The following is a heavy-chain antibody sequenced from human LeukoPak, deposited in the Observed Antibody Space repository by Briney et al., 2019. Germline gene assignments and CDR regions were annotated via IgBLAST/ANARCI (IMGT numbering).Heavy chain of an antibody. CDR2: IWYDGSNK. D-gene: IGHD1-26*01. CDR1: GFTFSSYG. Sequence: GRSLRLSCAASGFTFSSYGMHWVRQAPGKGLEWVAVIWYDGSNKYYADSVKGRFTISRDNSKNTLYLQMNSLRAEDTAVYYCARDLRGNRGSLDYWGQGTLVTVSS. V-gene: IGHV3-33*01. CDR3: ARDLRGNRGSLDY. J-gene: IGHJ4*02.